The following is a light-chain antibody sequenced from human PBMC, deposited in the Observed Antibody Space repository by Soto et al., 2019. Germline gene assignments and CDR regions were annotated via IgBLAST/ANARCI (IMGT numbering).Light chain of an antibody. CDR1: SSDVGFFNY. Sequence: QSALTQPASVSGSPGQSITLSCTGTSSDVGFFNYVSWYQQYPGKAPKLMIYEVTNRPSGVSIRFSGSKSGNTASLTISGLQAEDEADYYCCSYRSVNTVVFSRGTQLTVL. V-gene: IGLV2-14*01. J-gene: IGLJ2*01. CDR2: EVT. CDR3: CSYRSVNTVV.